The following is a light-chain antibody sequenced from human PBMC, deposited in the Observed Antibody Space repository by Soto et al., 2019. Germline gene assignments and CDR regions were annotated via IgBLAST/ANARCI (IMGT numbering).Light chain of an antibody. CDR2: GNN. V-gene: IGLV1-40*01. CDR3: QPYDNTLSAVV. CDR1: SSNIGAGYD. J-gene: IGLJ7*01. Sequence: QSVLTQPPSVSGAPGQRVTISCTGSSSNIGAGYDVHWYQQLPGTAPKLLISGNNDRPSGVPDRFSGSKSGTSVSLAITGLQAEDEADYYCQPYDNTLSAVVFGGGTQLTVL.